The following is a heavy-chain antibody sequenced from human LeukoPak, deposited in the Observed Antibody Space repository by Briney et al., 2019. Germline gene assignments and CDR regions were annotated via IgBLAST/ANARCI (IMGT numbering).Heavy chain of an antibody. J-gene: IGHJ4*02. CDR2: ISGSGMST. Sequence: GGSLRLSCVAYGFTFSSYAMCWVRQPPGKGVGWVSSISGSGMSTYNSDSVKGRFNISRNNSRDTLYLQMNSRRAEDTAVYYCAKGDNDILTGYYNSFDYWGQGTLVTVSS. D-gene: IGHD3-9*01. V-gene: IGHV3-23*01. CDR3: AKGDNDILTGYYNSFDY. CDR1: GFTFSSYA.